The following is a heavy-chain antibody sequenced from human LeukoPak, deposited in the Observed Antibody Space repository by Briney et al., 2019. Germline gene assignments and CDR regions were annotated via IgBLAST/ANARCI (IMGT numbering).Heavy chain of an antibody. CDR1: GGSISNYY. J-gene: IGHJ4*02. V-gene: IGHV4-59*08. D-gene: IGHD3-3*01. Sequence: PSGTLSLTCAVSGGSISNYYWSWIRQPPGKGLEWVGYIYDSGSTNYNPSLKSRVTISVDTSKKQFSLNLSSVTAADTAVYYCARVRYYDFWNGPSPPSSFDYWGQGTLVTVSS. CDR2: IYDSGST. CDR3: ARVRYYDFWNGPSPPSSFDY.